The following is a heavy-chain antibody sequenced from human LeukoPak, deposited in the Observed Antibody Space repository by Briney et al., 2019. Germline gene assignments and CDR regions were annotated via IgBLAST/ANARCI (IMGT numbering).Heavy chain of an antibody. V-gene: IGHV3-21*01. CDR1: GFTFSSYS. CDR2: ISSSSSYI. J-gene: IGHJ4*02. CDR3: ARVGYGDYYFDY. Sequence: PGGSLRLSCAASGFTFSSYSMNWVRQAPGKGLEWVSSISSSSSYIYYADSVKGRFTISRDNAKNSLYLQTNSLRAEDTAVYYCARVGYGDYYFDYWGQGTLVTVSS. D-gene: IGHD4-17*01.